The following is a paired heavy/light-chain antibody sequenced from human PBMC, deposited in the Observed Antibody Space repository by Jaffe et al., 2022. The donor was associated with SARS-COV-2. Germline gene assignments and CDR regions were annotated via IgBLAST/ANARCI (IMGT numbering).Light chain of an antibody. CDR2: LGS. J-gene: IGKJ5*01. V-gene: IGKV2-28*01. CDR3: MQALQTPFT. CDR1: QSLLHSNGYNY. Sequence: DIVMTQSPLSLPVTPGEPASISCRSSQSLLHSNGYNYLDWYLQKPGQSPQLLIYLGSNRASGVPDRFSGSGSGTDFTLKISRVEAEDVGVYYCMQALQTPFTFGQGTRLEIK.
Heavy chain of an antibody. CDR3: ARDRNVGYCSGGSCFYYYYGMDV. D-gene: IGHD2-15*01. CDR1: GFTFSSYA. J-gene: IGHJ6*02. Sequence: QVQLVESGGGVVQPGRSLRLSCAASGFTFSSYAMHWVRQAPGKGLEWVAVISYDGSNKYYADSVKGRFTISRDNSKNTLYLQMNSLRTEDTAVYYCARDRNVGYCSGGSCFYYYYGMDVWGQGTTVTVSS. V-gene: IGHV3-30-3*01. CDR2: ISYDGSNK.